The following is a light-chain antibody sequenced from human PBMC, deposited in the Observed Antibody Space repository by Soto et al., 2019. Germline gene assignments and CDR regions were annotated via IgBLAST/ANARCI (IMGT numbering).Light chain of an antibody. CDR3: HQSYSPPQT. CDR1: QSVSID. CDR2: GAS. V-gene: IGKV3-15*01. J-gene: IGKJ1*01. Sequence: EIVMTQSPATLSVSPGERATLSCRASQSVSIDLAWYQQTPGQAPRLLIYGASTRATGIPVRFSGSASGTEFTLTISSLEPEDFASYYCHQSYSPPQTFGQGTKVEIK.